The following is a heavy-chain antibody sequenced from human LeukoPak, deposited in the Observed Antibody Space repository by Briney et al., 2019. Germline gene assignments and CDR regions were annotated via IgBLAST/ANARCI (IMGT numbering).Heavy chain of an antibody. D-gene: IGHD2-15*01. Sequence: ASVKVSCKASGYTFTGYYMHWVRQAPGQGLEWMGRINPNSGGTDYAQKFQGRVTMTRDTSISTAYMELSRLRSDDTAVYYCARGRPLRYCSGGSCYPDAFDIWGQGTMVTVPS. V-gene: IGHV1-2*06. CDR2: INPNSGGT. CDR3: ARGRPLRYCSGGSCYPDAFDI. CDR1: GYTFTGYY. J-gene: IGHJ3*02.